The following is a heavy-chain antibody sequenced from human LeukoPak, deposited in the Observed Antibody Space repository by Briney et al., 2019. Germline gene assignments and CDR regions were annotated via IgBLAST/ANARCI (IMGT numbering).Heavy chain of an antibody. CDR1: GFTFSSYA. CDR2: IGDTGDTI. D-gene: IGHD2-8*01. V-gene: IGHV3-48*04. J-gene: IGHJ5*02. CDR3: ARMKSNWFDP. Sequence: GGSLRLSCAASGFTFSSYAMSWVRQAPGKGLEWVSYIGDTGDTIYYADSVRGRFTTSRDNVKNSLYLEMNSLRAEDSAVYYCARMKSNWFDPWGQGTLVTVSS.